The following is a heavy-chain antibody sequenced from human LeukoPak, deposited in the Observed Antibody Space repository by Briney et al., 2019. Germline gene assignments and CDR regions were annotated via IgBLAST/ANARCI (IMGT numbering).Heavy chain of an antibody. J-gene: IGHJ6*04. CDR2: IFYTGNT. V-gene: IGHV4-59*01. D-gene: IGHD3-16*01. Sequence: SETLSLTCTVPGGSISNYYCSWLRQPPGKGLQWIGYIFYTGNTNYNPSLNSRVTISVDTSKNQFSLRLSSVTAADTAVYYCAKGGTYYYYGMDVWGKGTTVTVSS. CDR1: GGSISNYY. CDR3: AKGGTYYYYGMDV.